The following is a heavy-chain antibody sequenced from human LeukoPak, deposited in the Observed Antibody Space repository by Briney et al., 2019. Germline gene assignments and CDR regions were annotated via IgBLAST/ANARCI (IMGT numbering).Heavy chain of an antibody. D-gene: IGHD2-2*01. CDR3: ASHKYCSSSSCYAFDI. J-gene: IGHJ3*02. V-gene: IGHV1-3*01. CDR2: INAGNGNT. CDR1: GYTFTNYA. Sequence: ASVKVSCKASGYTFTNYAMHWVRQAPGQRPEWMGWINAGNGNTKYSQKFQGRVTITRDTSASTAYMELSSLRSDDTAVYYCASHKYCSSSSCYAFDIWGQGTMVTVSS.